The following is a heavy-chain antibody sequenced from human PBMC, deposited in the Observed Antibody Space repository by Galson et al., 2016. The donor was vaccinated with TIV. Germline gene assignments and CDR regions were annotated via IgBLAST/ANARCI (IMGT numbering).Heavy chain of an antibody. J-gene: IGHJ4*02. CDR1: GFTFANYA. CDR2: ISYDGSNK. Sequence: SLRLSCAASGFTFANYAMNWVRQAPGKGLEWVAVISYDGSNKYYADSVKGRFTISRDNAKNSLYLQMNSVRAEDTAVYYCARGGSDSDYWGQGTLVTVSS. D-gene: IGHD2-21*01. CDR3: ARGGSDSDY. V-gene: IGHV3-30*03.